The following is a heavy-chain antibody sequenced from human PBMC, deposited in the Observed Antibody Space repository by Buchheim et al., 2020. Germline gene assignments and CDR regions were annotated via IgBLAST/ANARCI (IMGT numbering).Heavy chain of an antibody. CDR1: GFIFSKYW. CDR3: VRDRGWTAFDY. J-gene: IGHJ4*02. CDR2: INTDGSTT. Sequence: EVHLVESGGELVQPGGSLRLSCAASGFIFSKYWIQWVRHAPGKGLERFSFINTDGSTTGYADSVKGRFTISRDNARTTVYLHMTSLRVEDTAVYYCVRDRGWTAFDYWGQGAL. V-gene: IGHV3-74*01. D-gene: IGHD6-19*01.